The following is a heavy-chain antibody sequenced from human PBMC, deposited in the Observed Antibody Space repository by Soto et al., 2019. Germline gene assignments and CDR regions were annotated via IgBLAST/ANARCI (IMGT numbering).Heavy chain of an antibody. V-gene: IGHV1-24*01. D-gene: IGHD3-22*01. J-gene: IGHJ5*01. CDR2: FNPEDDET. CDR1: GNTLTELS. Sequence: ASVKVSCKVSGNTLTELSMHWVLQAPGKGFEWMGGFNPEDDETIYAEKFQGRVTMTEDTATETAYMELSSLTSEGTALYYCAPVYYYDSRGIVSWFDSWGQGTLVTVSS. CDR3: APVYYYDSRGIVSWFDS.